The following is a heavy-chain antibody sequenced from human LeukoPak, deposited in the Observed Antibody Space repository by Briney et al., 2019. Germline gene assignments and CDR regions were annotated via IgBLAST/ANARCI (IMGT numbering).Heavy chain of an antibody. Sequence: ASVKVSCRASGYTFTRYGISWVRQAPGQGLEWMGWISAYNGDTNYAQKLQGRVTMTTDTSTSTAYMELRSLRSDDTAVYYCARDLGKWLQNYLGAGFRWGQGTLVTVSS. J-gene: IGHJ4*02. V-gene: IGHV1-18*01. CDR3: ARDLGKWLQNYLGAGFR. CDR2: ISAYNGDT. D-gene: IGHD3-16*01. CDR1: GYTFTRYG.